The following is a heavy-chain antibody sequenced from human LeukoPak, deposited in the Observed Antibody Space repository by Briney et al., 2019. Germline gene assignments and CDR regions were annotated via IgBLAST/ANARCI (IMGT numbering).Heavy chain of an antibody. Sequence: GASVKVSCKASGYTFTSYYMHWVRQAPGQGLEWMGIINPSGGSTSYAQKSQGRVTMTRDTSISTVYMELTSLTSDDTAVFYCARGLHTYYYDSSNYRPFDIWGQGTMGTVSS. V-gene: IGHV1-46*01. CDR1: GYTFTSYY. CDR2: INPSGGST. D-gene: IGHD3-22*01. J-gene: IGHJ3*02. CDR3: ARGLHTYYYDSSNYRPFDI.